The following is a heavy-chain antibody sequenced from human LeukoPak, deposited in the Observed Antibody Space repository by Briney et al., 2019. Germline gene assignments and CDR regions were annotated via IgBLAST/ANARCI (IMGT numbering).Heavy chain of an antibody. J-gene: IGHJ6*02. CDR1: GFTFNTYA. V-gene: IGHV3-23*01. Sequence: GGSLRLSCAASGFTFNTYAMSWLRQAPGKGLEWVSVISGSGGRTYYADSVKGRFTISRDNSKNTLYLQMNSLRAEDTAVYYCAKLFGTYYYGSGSYYNPYYYYGMDVWGQGTTVTVSS. D-gene: IGHD3-10*01. CDR2: ISGSGGRT. CDR3: AKLFGTYYYGSGSYYNPYYYYGMDV.